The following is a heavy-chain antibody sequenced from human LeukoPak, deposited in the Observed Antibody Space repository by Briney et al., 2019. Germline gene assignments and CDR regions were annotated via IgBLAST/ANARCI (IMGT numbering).Heavy chain of an antibody. CDR3: ARVHGEYQLSYYYYGMDV. D-gene: IGHD2-2*01. CDR1: GGSISCGDYY. CDR2: IYYSGST. Sequence: SQTLSLTCTVSGGSISCGDYYWSWIRQPPGKGLEWIGYIYYSGSTYYNPSLKSRVTISVDTSKNQFSLKLSSVTAADTAVYYCARVHGEYQLSYYYYGMDVWGQGTTVTVSS. J-gene: IGHJ6*02. V-gene: IGHV4-30-4*01.